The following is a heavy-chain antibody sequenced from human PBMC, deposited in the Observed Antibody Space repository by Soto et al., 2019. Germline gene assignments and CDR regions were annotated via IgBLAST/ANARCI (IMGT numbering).Heavy chain of an antibody. CDR2: ISYDGINK. D-gene: IGHD2-8*01. CDR1: GFSFSTFA. Sequence: VQLVESGGGAVQPGRSLRLSCAASGFSFSTFAMHWVRQPPGKGLEWLAVISYDGINKFYSGSVTGRFTIARDNSKNTLYLQMNILGPDDAGLYFCARSPTALVSHIDNWGQGSLVTVAS. CDR3: ARSPTALVSHIDN. V-gene: IGHV3-30-3*01. J-gene: IGHJ4*02.